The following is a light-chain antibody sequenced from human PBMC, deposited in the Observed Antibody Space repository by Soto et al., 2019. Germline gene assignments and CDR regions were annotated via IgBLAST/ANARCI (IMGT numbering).Light chain of an antibody. CDR1: QSISTW. CDR3: QQYNGYPQT. Sequence: DIQMTQSPSTLSASVGDRVTITCRASQSISTWLAWYQQKPGKAPKLLIYKASSLRNGVPSRFSGRGSGTEFTLTIYSLQPDDFESYYCQQYNGYPQTFGQVTKLEIK. V-gene: IGKV1-5*03. J-gene: IGKJ2*01. CDR2: KAS.